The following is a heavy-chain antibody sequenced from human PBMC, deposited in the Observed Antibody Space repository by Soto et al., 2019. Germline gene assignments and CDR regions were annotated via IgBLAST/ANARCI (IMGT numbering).Heavy chain of an antibody. V-gene: IGHV4-30-4*01. CDR3: ATYGDYGYYYYGMDV. D-gene: IGHD4-17*01. CDR1: GGSISSGDYY. J-gene: IGHJ6*02. Sequence: QVQLQESGPGLVKPSQTLSLTCTVSGGSISSGDYYWSWIRQPPGKGLEWIGYIYYSGSTYYNPSLKSRVTISVDPSKNQFSLKLSSVTAADTAVYYCATYGDYGYYYYGMDVWGQGTTVTVSS. CDR2: IYYSGST.